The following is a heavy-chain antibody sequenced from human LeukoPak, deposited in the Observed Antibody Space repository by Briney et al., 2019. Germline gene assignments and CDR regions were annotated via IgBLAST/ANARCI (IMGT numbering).Heavy chain of an antibody. J-gene: IGHJ3*02. D-gene: IGHD6-19*01. CDR2: IYPGDSET. Sequence: GESLKISCQGSGYSFTSYWIGWVRQMPGKGLEWMGIIYPGDSETRYSPSFKGQVTLSADKSISTAYLQWSSLKAPDTAMYYCARGGAVAGPDDAFDIWGQGTMVTVSS. CDR3: ARGGAVAGPDDAFDI. CDR1: GYSFTSYW. V-gene: IGHV5-51*01.